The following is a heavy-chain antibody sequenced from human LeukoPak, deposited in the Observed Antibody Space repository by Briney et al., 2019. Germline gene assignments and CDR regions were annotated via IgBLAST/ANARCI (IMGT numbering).Heavy chain of an antibody. CDR2: ISSSSSTV. D-gene: IGHD4-17*01. Sequence: PGGSLRLSCAASGFTFSDYSMNWVRQAPGKGLEWVSYISSSSSTVYYADSVKGRFTISRDNAKNSLYLQMNSLRDEDTAVYYCAKVGVRAVTYAEYFQHWGQGTLVTVSS. CDR3: AKVGVRAVTYAEYFQH. V-gene: IGHV3-48*02. J-gene: IGHJ1*01. CDR1: GFTFSDYS.